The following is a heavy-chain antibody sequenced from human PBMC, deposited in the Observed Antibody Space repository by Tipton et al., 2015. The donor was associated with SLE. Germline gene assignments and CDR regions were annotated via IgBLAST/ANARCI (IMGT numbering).Heavy chain of an antibody. D-gene: IGHD5-12*01. Sequence: TLSLTCTVSGGSISNSYNYWGWIRQPPGKGLEWIGSVYYTGRTYYNPSLESRVTISVDTSKNQFSLKLNSVTAADTAVYYCATNGHGETYEFFTEYLRHWGQGTLVTVSS. CDR2: VYYTGRT. V-gene: IGHV4-39*01. J-gene: IGHJ1*01. CDR1: GGSISNSYNY. CDR3: ATNGHGETYEFFTEYLRH.